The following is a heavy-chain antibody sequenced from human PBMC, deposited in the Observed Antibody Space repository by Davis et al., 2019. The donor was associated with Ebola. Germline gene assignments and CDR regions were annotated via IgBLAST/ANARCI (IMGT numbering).Heavy chain of an antibody. Sequence: GESLKISCAASGFTFSSYGMHWVRQAPGKGLVWVSRIKSDGSTKSYADSVKGRFTISRDNAKNTLYLQMDSLRAEDTAVYYCARDGEHYSDLDYWGQGTLVTVSS. CDR1: GFTFSSYG. D-gene: IGHD1-26*01. CDR2: IKSDGSTK. CDR3: ARDGEHYSDLDY. J-gene: IGHJ4*02. V-gene: IGHV3-74*01.